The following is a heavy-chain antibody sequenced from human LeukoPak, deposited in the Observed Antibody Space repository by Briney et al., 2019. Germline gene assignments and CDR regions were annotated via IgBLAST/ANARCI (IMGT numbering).Heavy chain of an antibody. D-gene: IGHD6-13*01. Sequence: ASVKVSCKASGYTFTSYGISWVRQAPGQGLEWMGWISAYNGNTNYAQKFQGRVTITADESTSTAYMELSSLRSEDTAVYYCARSSIAAAGPYYYYYMDVWGKGTTVTISS. CDR3: ARSSIAAAGPYYYYYMDV. CDR1: GYTFTSYG. CDR2: ISAYNGNT. J-gene: IGHJ6*03. V-gene: IGHV1-18*01.